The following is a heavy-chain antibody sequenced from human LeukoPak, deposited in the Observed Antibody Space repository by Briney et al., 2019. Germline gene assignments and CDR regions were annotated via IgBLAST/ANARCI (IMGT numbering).Heavy chain of an antibody. D-gene: IGHD3-3*01. CDR2: ISSSSSYI. Sequence: GGSLRLSCAASGFTFSSYSMNWVRQAPGKGLEWVSSISSSSSYIYYADSVKGRFTIARDNAKNPLYLQMNSLRAEDTAVYYCARDRAYYDFWSGYLDYWGQGTLVTVSS. CDR3: ARDRAYYDFWSGYLDY. J-gene: IGHJ4*02. CDR1: GFTFSSYS. V-gene: IGHV3-21*01.